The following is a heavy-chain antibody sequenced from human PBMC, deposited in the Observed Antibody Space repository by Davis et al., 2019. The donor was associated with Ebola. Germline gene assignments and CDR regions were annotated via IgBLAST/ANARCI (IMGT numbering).Heavy chain of an antibody. J-gene: IGHJ4*02. Sequence: GGSLRLSCAASGFTFDDYAMHWVRQAPGKGLEWVSGIPWNSGSIGYADSVKGRFTISRDNAKNSLYLQMNSLRAEDTAVYYCARRADYWGQGTLVTVSS. V-gene: IGHV3-9*01. CDR2: IPWNSGSI. CDR3: ARRADY. CDR1: GFTFDDYA.